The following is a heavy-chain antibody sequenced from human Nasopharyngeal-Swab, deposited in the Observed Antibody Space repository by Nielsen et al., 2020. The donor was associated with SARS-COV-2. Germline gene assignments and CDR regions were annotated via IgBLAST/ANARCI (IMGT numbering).Heavy chain of an antibody. Sequence: GESLKISCAASGFTFSSYTMNWVRQAPGKGLEWVSSISSSSGYIYYADSVKGRFTISRDNAKNSLYLQMNSLRAEDTAVFHCVREGRPVVGTVTPQCEAFDIWGQGTTVTVSS. CDR2: ISSSSGYI. V-gene: IGHV3-21*01. D-gene: IGHD2-21*02. CDR1: GFTFSSYT. J-gene: IGHJ3*02. CDR3: VREGRPVVGTVTPQCEAFDI.